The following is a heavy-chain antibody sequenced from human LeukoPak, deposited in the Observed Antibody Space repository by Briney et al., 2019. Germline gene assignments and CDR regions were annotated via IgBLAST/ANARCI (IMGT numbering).Heavy chain of an antibody. CDR1: GFTFSEHY. CDR2: ISSSGSTI. J-gene: IGHJ6*03. Sequence: PGGSLRLFCAASGFTFSEHYMRWLRHAPGKGREGGSYISSSGSTIYYADSVKGRFTISRDNAKNSLYLQMNSLRAEDTDVYYCARRPHYSNYDAYYYMDVWGKGTTVTVSS. D-gene: IGHD4-11*01. V-gene: IGHV3-11*01. CDR3: ARRPHYSNYDAYYYMDV.